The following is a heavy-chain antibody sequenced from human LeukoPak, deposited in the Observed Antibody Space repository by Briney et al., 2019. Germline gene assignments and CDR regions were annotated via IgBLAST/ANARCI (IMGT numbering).Heavy chain of an antibody. CDR2: MNPNSGNT. V-gene: IGHV1-8*01. CDR3: ARGAYYYDSSGYYSQTFDY. CDR1: GYTFTSYD. D-gene: IGHD3-22*01. Sequence: ASVKVSCKASGYTFTSYDINWVRQATGQGLEWMGWMNPNSGNTGYAQKFQGRVTMTRNTSISTAYMELSSLRSEDTAVYYYARGAYYYDSSGYYSQTFDYWGQGTLVTVSS. J-gene: IGHJ4*02.